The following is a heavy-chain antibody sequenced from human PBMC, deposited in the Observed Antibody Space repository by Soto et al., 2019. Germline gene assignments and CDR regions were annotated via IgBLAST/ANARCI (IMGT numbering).Heavy chain of an antibody. V-gene: IGHV1-3*01. Sequence: QVQFVQFGAEVKKPGASVQVSCKASGYDFSTYAIHWVRQAPGQRLEWMGWINGGDGNTMYSEKFQGRVTLMRDTSASTAYMELSSLRSEDTAVYYCARDGRYQLLLQGHWLDPWGQGSLVIVSS. CDR1: GYDFSTYA. CDR2: INGGDGNT. CDR3: ARDGRYQLLLQGHWLDP. D-gene: IGHD2-2*01. J-gene: IGHJ5*02.